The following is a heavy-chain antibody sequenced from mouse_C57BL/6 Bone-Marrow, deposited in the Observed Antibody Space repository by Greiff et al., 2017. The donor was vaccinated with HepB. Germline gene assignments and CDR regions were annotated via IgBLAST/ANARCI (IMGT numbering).Heavy chain of an antibody. D-gene: IGHD1-1*01. V-gene: IGHV1-72*01. CDR3: ARIYYYGSSYPYYAMDY. CDR2: IDPNSGGT. CDR1: GYTFTSYW. J-gene: IGHJ4*01. Sequence: QVQLQQPGAELVKPGASVKLSCKASGYTFTSYWMHWVKQRPGRGLEWIGRIDPNSGGTKYNEKFKSKATLTVDKPSSTAYMQLSSLNSEDSAVYYCARIYYYGSSYPYYAMDYWGQGTSVTVSS.